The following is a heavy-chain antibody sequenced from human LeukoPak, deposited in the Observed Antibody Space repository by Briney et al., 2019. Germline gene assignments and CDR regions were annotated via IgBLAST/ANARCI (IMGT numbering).Heavy chain of an antibody. Sequence: GGSLRLSCAASGFTFSSYGMHWVRQAPGKGLEWVAVISYDGSNKYYADSVKGRFTISRDNSKNTLYLQMNSLRAEDTAVYYCAGSSELLPDFDYWGQGTLVTVSS. J-gene: IGHJ4*02. CDR3: AGSSELLPDFDY. CDR1: GFTFSSYG. CDR2: ISYDGSNK. D-gene: IGHD2-15*01. V-gene: IGHV3-30*03.